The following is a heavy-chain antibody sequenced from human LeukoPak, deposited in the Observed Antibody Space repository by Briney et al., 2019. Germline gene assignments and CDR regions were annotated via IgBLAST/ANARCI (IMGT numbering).Heavy chain of an antibody. CDR3: AREWDSGSYYLGYFDY. V-gene: IGHV3-72*01. Sequence: PGRSLRLSCAASGFSFSSYAMHWVRQAPGKGLEWVGRIRNKANSYTTEYAASVKGRFTISRDDSKNSLYLQMNSLKCEDTAVYYCAREWDSGSYYLGYFDYWGQGTLVTVSS. CDR1: GFSFSSYA. J-gene: IGHJ4*02. D-gene: IGHD1-26*01. CDR2: IRNKANSYTT.